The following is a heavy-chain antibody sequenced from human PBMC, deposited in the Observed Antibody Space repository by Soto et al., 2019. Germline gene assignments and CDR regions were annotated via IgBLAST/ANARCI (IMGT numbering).Heavy chain of an antibody. Sequence: HPGGSLRLSCAASGFTFSRYAMSWVRQAPGKGLEWVSAISGSGDYTYYADSVKGRFTISRDYAKDTLSLQMNSLRAEDTALYYCARDPYSDFWSGYYYFDYWSQGTLVTVSS. J-gene: IGHJ4*02. CDR3: ARDPYSDFWSGYYYFDY. CDR1: GFTFSRYA. V-gene: IGHV3-23*01. CDR2: ISGSGDYT. D-gene: IGHD3-3*01.